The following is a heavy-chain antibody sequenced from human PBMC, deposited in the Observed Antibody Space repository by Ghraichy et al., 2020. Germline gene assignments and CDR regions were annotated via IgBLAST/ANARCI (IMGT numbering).Heavy chain of an antibody. CDR2: ISSSSSYI. D-gene: IGHD6-6*01. CDR3: ARGDSSIAARPS. J-gene: IGHJ5*02. V-gene: IGHV3-21*01. CDR1: GFTFSSYS. Sequence: GGSLRLSCAASGFTFSSYSMNWVRQAPGKGLEWVSSISSSSSYIYYADSVKGRFTISRDNAKNSLYLQMNSLRAEDTAVYYCARGDSSIAARPSWGQGTLVTVSS.